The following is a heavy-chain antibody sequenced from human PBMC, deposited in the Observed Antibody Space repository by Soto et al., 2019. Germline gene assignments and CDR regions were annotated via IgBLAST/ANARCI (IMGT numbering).Heavy chain of an antibody. V-gene: IGHV3-15*01. CDR3: TTDLPYRAPLTYSSGWYTGY. Sequence: NPGGSLRLSCAASGFTFSNAWMSWVRQAPGKGLEWVGRIKSKTDGGTTDYAAPMKGRFTISRDDSKNTLYLQMNSLKTEDTAVYYCTTDLPYRAPLTYSSGWYTGYWGQGTLVTVSS. J-gene: IGHJ4*02. D-gene: IGHD6-19*01. CDR2: IKSKTDGGTT. CDR1: GFTFSNAW.